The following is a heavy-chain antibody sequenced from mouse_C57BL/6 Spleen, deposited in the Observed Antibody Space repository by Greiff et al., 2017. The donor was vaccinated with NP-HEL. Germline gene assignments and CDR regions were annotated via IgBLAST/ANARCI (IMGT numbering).Heavy chain of an antibody. D-gene: IGHD1-1*01. CDR2: ISSGGSYT. CDR3: ARKPTVVALDY. Sequence: EVQVVESGGDLVKPGGSLKLSCAASGFTFSSYGMSWVRQTPDKRLEWVATISSGGSYTYYPDSVKGRFTISRDNAKNTLYLQMSSLKSEDTAMYYCARKPTVVALDYWGQGTTLTVSS. J-gene: IGHJ2*01. V-gene: IGHV5-6*01. CDR1: GFTFSSYG.